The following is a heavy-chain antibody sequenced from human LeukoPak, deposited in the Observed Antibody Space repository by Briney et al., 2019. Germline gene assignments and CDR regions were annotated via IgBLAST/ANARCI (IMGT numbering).Heavy chain of an antibody. CDR2: MNPNSGNT. CDR1: GYTFTSYD. D-gene: IGHD1-26*01. Sequence: ASVKVSCKASGYTFTSYDMNWVRQATGQGLEWMGWMNPNSGNTGYAQKFQGRVTMTRNTSISTAYMELSSLRSEDTAVYYCARVGGVGATVENFDHWGQGTLVTVSS. J-gene: IGHJ4*02. CDR3: ARVGGVGATVENFDH. V-gene: IGHV1-8*01.